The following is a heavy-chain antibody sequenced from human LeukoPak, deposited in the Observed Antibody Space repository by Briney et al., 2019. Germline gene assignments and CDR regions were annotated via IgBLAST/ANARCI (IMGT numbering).Heavy chain of an antibody. CDR2: MNPNSGNT. CDR1: GYTFTSYD. CDR3: ARVSAFGGVIVLVRDAVDI. D-gene: IGHD3-16*02. J-gene: IGHJ3*02. Sequence: ASVKVSCKASGYTFTSYDINWVRQATGQGLEWMGWMNPNSGNTGYAQKFQGRVTMTRNTSVSTAYMELSSLRSEDTAVYYCARVSAFGGVIVLVRDAVDIWGQGTMVTVSS. V-gene: IGHV1-8*01.